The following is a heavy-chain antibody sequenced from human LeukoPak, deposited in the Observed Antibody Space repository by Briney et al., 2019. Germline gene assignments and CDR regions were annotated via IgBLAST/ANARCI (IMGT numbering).Heavy chain of an antibody. CDR3: ARGYSYVDWSWFDP. D-gene: IGHD5-18*01. CDR2: IIPIFGTA. Sequence: APVKVSCKASGGTFSSYAISWVRQAPGQGLEWMGGIIPIFGTANYAQKFQGRVTITADESTSTAYMELSSLRSEDTAVYYCARGYSYVDWSWFDPWGQGTLVTVSS. V-gene: IGHV1-69*13. CDR1: GGTFSSYA. J-gene: IGHJ5*02.